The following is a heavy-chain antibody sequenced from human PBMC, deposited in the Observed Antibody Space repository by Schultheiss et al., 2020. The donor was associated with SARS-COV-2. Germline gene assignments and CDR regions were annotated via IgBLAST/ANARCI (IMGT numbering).Heavy chain of an antibody. J-gene: IGHJ4*02. CDR1: GYTFTSYG. V-gene: IGHV1-18*04. CDR2: ISAYNGNT. D-gene: IGHD3-3*01. Sequence: ASVKVSCKASGYTFTSYGISWVRQAPGQGLEWMGWISAYNGNTNYAQKLQGRVTMTRDTSISTAYMELSSLTSDDTAVYFCARDRISIFGEERHYLDFWGQGTLVTVSS. CDR3: ARDRISIFGEERHYLDF.